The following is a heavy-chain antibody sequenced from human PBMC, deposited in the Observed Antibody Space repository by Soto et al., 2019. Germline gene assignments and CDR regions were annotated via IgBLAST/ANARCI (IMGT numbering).Heavy chain of an antibody. D-gene: IGHD6-19*01. J-gene: IGHJ5*02. Sequence: EVQLLESGGGLVQPGGSLRLSCAASGFTFSSYAMSWVRQAPGKGLEWVSAISGSGGSTYYADSVKGRFTISRDNSKNTLYLQMNSLTAEDTALYYCAKGIAVALYNWFDPWGQGTLVTVSS. CDR1: GFTFSSYA. CDR2: ISGSGGST. CDR3: AKGIAVALYNWFDP. V-gene: IGHV3-23*01.